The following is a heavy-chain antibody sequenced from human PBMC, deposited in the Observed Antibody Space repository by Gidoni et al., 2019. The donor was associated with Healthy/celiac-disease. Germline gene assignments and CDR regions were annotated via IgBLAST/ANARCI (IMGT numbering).Heavy chain of an antibody. Sequence: EVQLVESGGGLVEPGGSLSLSCAASGFTFSSYSMNWVRQDPGKGLECVSYISSSSSTIYYADSVKGRFTISRDNAKNSLYLQMNSLRDEDTAVYYCARDPEFPRILAIDPWGQGTLVTVSS. CDR3: ARDPEFPRILAIDP. J-gene: IGHJ5*02. CDR1: GFTFSSYS. V-gene: IGHV3-48*02. D-gene: IGHD2-15*01. CDR2: ISSSSSTI.